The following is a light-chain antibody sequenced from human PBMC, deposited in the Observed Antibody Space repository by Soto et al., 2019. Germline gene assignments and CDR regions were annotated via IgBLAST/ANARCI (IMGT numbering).Light chain of an antibody. CDR2: DAS. V-gene: IGKV1-5*01. J-gene: IGKJ2*01. Sequence: IKMTQSPSTLSASVGDRITITFRASQSVSRRLAWYQQKPGKAPKLLIYDASSLESGVPSRFSGRGSGTEFTLTISSLQPDDCATYYCHTYNSYSLHTFGQGAKVDI. CDR3: HTYNSYSLHT. CDR1: QSVSRR.